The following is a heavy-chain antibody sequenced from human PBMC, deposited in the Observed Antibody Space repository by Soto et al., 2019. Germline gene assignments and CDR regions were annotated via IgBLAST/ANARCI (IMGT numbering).Heavy chain of an antibody. D-gene: IGHD6-19*01. Sequence: PSETLYLTCTVSGGSFTTYYWNWIRQPAGKRLEWTGRLYTSGNTKYNPSLKSRLTMSLDTSKRQFSLKLSSVTAADTAIYYCARETVLGTDNWFDPWGQGILVTVSS. CDR3: ARETVLGTDNWFDP. CDR1: GGSFTTYY. J-gene: IGHJ5*02. CDR2: LYTSGNT. V-gene: IGHV4-4*07.